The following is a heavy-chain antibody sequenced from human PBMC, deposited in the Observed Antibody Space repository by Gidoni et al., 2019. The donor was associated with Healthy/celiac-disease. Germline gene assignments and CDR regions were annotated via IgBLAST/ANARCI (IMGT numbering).Heavy chain of an antibody. Sequence: QVQLVESGGGVVQPGRSLRLSCAASGFTFSSYAMHWVRQAPGKGLEWVAVISYDGSNKYYADSVKGRFTISGDNSKNTLYLQMNGLRAEDTAVYYCAREAYDFWSGYYTGFDYWGQGTLVTVSS. CDR1: GFTFSSYA. J-gene: IGHJ4*02. D-gene: IGHD3-3*01. CDR3: AREAYDFWSGYYTGFDY. V-gene: IGHV3-30-3*01. CDR2: ISYDGSNK.